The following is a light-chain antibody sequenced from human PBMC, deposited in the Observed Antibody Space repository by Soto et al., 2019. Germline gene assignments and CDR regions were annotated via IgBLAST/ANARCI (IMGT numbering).Light chain of an antibody. CDR1: QSINNY. CDR3: QYRGIWPPGAT. Sequence: EIVLTQSPVTLSLSPGERATLSCRASQSINNYLAWYQQKPGQPPRLLIYDASNRATAIPVRFSGSGSGTDFTLTSSSLAPEDSAVYYCQYRGIWPPGATFGGGTKVEIK. J-gene: IGKJ4*01. V-gene: IGKV3-11*01. CDR2: DAS.